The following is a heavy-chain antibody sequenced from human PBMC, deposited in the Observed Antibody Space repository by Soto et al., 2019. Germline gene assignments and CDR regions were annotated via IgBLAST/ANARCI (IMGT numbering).Heavy chain of an antibody. CDR1: SGSISGSSFY. Sequence: SETLSLTCTVSSGSISGSSFYWGWIRQPPGKGLEWIGSVYFGSTYYNPSLKSRVTISIDTSKNQFSLRLSSVTTADTAVYYCAGLRGYAGSPIDYWGQGTLVTVSS. CDR3: AGLRGYAGSPIDY. D-gene: IGHD2-15*01. V-gene: IGHV4-39*07. J-gene: IGHJ4*02. CDR2: VYFGST.